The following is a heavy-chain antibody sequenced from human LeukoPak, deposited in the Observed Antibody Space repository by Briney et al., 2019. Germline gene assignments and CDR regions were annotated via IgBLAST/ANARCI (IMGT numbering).Heavy chain of an antibody. CDR3: AKKAQYDGHYPLDY. J-gene: IGHJ4*02. D-gene: IGHD4/OR15-4a*01. CDR1: GFTFSSYS. V-gene: IGHV3-23*01. Sequence: HAGGSPRLSCAASGFTFSSYSMSWVRQAPGKGLEWVSGTSDRGDYTYYADSVKGRFTISRDTSKNTLYLQMNSLRAEDTALYFCAKKAQYDGHYPLDYWGQGTLVTVSA. CDR2: TSDRGDYT.